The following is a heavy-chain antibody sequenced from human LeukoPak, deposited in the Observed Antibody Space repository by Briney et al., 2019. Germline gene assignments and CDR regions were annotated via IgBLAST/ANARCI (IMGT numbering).Heavy chain of an antibody. CDR3: ARGTIGITIFGFDP. V-gene: IGHV4-38-2*02. J-gene: IGHJ5*02. Sequence: SETLSLTRTVSGYSISSSYYWGWIRQPPGKGLEWIGSIYHSGSTYYNPSFKSRVTISVDTSKNQFSLKLSSVTAADTAVYYCARGTIGITIFGFDPWGQGTLVTVSS. D-gene: IGHD3-3*01. CDR1: GYSISSSYY. CDR2: IYHSGST.